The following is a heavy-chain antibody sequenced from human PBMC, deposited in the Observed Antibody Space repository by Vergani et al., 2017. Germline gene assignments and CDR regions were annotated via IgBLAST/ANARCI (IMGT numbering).Heavy chain of an antibody. CDR2: ISAYNGNT. V-gene: IGHV1-18*01. J-gene: IGHJ5*02. Sequence: QVQLVQSGAEVKKPGASVKVSCKASGYTFSNYGLSWVRQAPGQGLEWMGWISAYNGNTNYAQKFQGRVTITRDTSASTAYMELSSLRSEDTAVYYCARGQDLNAARPASWFDPWGQGTLVTVSS. CDR1: GYTFSNYG. CDR3: ARGQDLNAARPASWFDP. D-gene: IGHD6-13*01.